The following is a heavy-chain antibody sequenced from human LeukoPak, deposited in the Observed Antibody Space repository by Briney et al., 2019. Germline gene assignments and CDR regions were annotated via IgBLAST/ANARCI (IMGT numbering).Heavy chain of an antibody. CDR3: ARLIGDRTIYDY. D-gene: IGHD6-6*01. J-gene: IGHJ4*02. V-gene: IGHV3-7*01. CDR2: INQGGSET. Sequence: WGSLRLSCAASGFTFRTDWMSWVRQAPGKGLEWVASINQGGSETYYVESVKGRFTISRDNAMNSFFLQMNSLRAEDTAVYYCARLIGDRTIYDYWGQGTLVTVSS. CDR1: GFTFRTDW.